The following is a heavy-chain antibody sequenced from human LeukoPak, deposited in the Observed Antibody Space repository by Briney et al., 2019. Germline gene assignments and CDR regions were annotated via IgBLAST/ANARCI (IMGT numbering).Heavy chain of an antibody. J-gene: IGHJ4*02. V-gene: IGHV3-23*01. CDR2: ISGTGGTT. CDR1: GLAFSSYA. CDR3: AKAGGSMWYSPQFDY. Sequence: GGSLRLSCAAPGLAFSSYAMTCVRQAPGKGLEWVSLISGTGGTTYYADSVKGRFSISRDNSKNTVDLQLNSLRADDTAVYYCAKAGGSMWYSPQFDYWGPGTPVTVSS. D-gene: IGHD6-13*01.